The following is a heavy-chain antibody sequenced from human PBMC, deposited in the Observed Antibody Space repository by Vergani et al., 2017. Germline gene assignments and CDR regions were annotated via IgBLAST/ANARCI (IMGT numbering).Heavy chain of an antibody. D-gene: IGHD2-2*01. J-gene: IGHJ4*02. Sequence: QVQLVQSGAEVKKPGASVKVSCKASGYTFTGYYMHWVRQAPGQGLEWMGWINPNSGGTNYAQKFQGRVTMTRYTSISTAYMELSRLRSDDTAVYYCARSYPIIVVVPAVSFDYWGQGTLVTVSS. CDR2: INPNSGGT. CDR3: ARSYPIIVVVPAVSFDY. CDR1: GYTFTGYY. V-gene: IGHV1-2*02.